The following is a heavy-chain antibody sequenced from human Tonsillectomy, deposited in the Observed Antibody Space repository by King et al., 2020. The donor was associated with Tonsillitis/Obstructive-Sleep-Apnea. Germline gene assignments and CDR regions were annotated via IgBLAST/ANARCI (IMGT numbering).Heavy chain of an antibody. D-gene: IGHD6-6*01. CDR3: AKDEEYSSSANFDY. J-gene: IGHJ4*02. CDR2: ISWNSGSI. V-gene: IGHV3-9*01. Sequence: VQLVESGGGLVQPGRSLRLSCAASGFTFDDYAMPWVRQAPGKGLEWVSGISWNSGSIGYADSVKGRFTISRDNAKKSLYLQMNSLRAEDTALYYCAKDEEYSSSANFDYWGQGTLVTVSS. CDR1: GFTFDDYA.